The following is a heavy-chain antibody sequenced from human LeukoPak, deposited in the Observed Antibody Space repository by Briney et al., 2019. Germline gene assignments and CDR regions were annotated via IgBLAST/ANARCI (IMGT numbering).Heavy chain of an antibody. V-gene: IGHV4-39*07. Sequence: PSETLSLTCTVSGGSISSSSYYWGWIRQPPGKGLEWIGSIYYSGSTYYNPSLKSRVTISVDTSKNQFSLKLSSVTAADTAVYYCARDPDRSGWFDYWGQGTLVTVSS. CDR2: IYYSGST. D-gene: IGHD6-19*01. J-gene: IGHJ4*02. CDR1: GGSISSSSYY. CDR3: ARDPDRSGWFDY.